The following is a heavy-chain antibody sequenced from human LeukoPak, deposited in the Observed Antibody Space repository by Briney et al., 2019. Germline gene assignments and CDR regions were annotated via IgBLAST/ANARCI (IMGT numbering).Heavy chain of an antibody. CDR2: IYSDDTT. J-gene: IGHJ3*01. D-gene: IGHD4-23*01. Sequence: GGSLRLSCAVSGFTVSGNYMSWIRQGPGKGLEWVSLIYSDDTTLYADSVKGRFTISRDISKNTLYLQMSSLRAEDTAVYYCARRAGGYSHPYDYWGQGTMVTVSS. CDR1: GFTVSGNY. V-gene: IGHV3-53*01. CDR3: ARRAGGYSHPYDY.